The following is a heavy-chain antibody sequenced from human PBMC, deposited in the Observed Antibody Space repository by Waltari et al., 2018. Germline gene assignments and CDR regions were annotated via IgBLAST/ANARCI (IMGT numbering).Heavy chain of an antibody. CDR1: GYTFTGYY. CDR3: ARDQVGYQLVLRYYGMDV. J-gene: IGHJ6*02. D-gene: IGHD6-6*01. CDR2: INPNSGGT. V-gene: IGHV1-2*06. Sequence: QVQLVQSGAEVKKPGASVKVSCKASGYTFTGYYMHWVRQAPGQGLEWMGRINPNSGGTNYAQKFQGRVTMTRDTSISTAYMELSRLRSDDTAVYYCARDQVGYQLVLRYYGMDVWGQGTTVTVSS.